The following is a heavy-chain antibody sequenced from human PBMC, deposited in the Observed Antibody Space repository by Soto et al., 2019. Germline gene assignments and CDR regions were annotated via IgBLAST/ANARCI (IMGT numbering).Heavy chain of an antibody. Sequence: SETLSLTCAVSGGSIISDGYSWSWIRQPPGKGLQWIGHIYEGGNTYYTPSLESRVAISTDKSKNQFSLRLSSVTAADTSVYYCARHLKAVAAAMAYWGQGIPVTVSS. CDR2: IYEGGNT. V-gene: IGHV4-30-2*03. CDR1: GGSIISDGYS. CDR3: ARHLKAVAAAMAY. D-gene: IGHD6-19*01. J-gene: IGHJ4*02.